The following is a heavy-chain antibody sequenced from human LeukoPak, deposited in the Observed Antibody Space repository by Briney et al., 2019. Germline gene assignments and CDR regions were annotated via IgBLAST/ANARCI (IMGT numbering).Heavy chain of an antibody. CDR2: INWNGGST. V-gene: IGHV3-20*04. J-gene: IGHJ4*02. CDR1: GFTFDDYG. D-gene: IGHD3-22*01. Sequence: GGSLRLSCAASGFTFDDYGMSWVRQAPGKGLEWVSGINWNGGSTGYADSVKGRFTISRDNAKNSLYLQMNSLRAEDTALYYCARDDYYDSSGYFDYWGQGTLVTVSP. CDR3: ARDDYYDSSGYFDY.